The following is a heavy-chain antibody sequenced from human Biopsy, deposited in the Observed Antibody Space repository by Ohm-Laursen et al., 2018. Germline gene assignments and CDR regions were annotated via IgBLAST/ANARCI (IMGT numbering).Heavy chain of an antibody. CDR3: AKPSGGVSTIGFDP. Sequence: ASVKVSCKASGYTFNAYYIHWMRQAPGQGLEWMGWINPATGETRYAQRFQGRVTMTRDTSVTTAYMQLSSLTSDDTALYYCAKPSGGVSTIGFDPWGQGTQVIVSP. D-gene: IGHD3-16*01. J-gene: IGHJ5*02. CDR1: GYTFNAYY. CDR2: INPATGET. V-gene: IGHV1-2*02.